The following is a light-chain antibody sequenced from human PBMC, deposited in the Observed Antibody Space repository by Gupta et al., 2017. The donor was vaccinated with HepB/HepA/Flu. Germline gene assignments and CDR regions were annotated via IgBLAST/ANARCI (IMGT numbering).Light chain of an antibody. CDR2: GAS. Sequence: EIVLTQSPGTLSLSPRERATLSCRASQSVSSSYLAWYQQKPGQAPRLLIYGASSRATGIPDRFSGSGSGTDFTLTISRLEPEDYAVYYCQQYGGSPSITFGQGTRLEIK. J-gene: IGKJ5*01. CDR1: QSVSSSY. V-gene: IGKV3-20*01. CDR3: QQYGGSPSIT.